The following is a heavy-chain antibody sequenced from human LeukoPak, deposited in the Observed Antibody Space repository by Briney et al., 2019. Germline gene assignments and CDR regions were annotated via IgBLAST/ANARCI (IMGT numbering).Heavy chain of an antibody. D-gene: IGHD5-24*01. CDR1: GYTFTSYY. CDR2: IIPILGIA. V-gene: IGHV1-69*04. Sequence: SVKVSCKASGYTFTSYYMHWVRQAPGQGLEWMGRIIPILGIAKYAQKFQGRVTITADKSTSTGYMELNSLRSEDTAVYYCARGGGDGYNFIDYWGQGSLVTVSS. J-gene: IGHJ4*02. CDR3: ARGGGDGYNFIDY.